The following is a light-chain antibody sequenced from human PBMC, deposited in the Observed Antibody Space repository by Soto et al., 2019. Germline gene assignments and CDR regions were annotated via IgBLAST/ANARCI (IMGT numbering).Light chain of an antibody. CDR1: STDFENYNL. CDR2: EGT. Sequence: QSVLTQPASVSGSPGQSITISCTRSSTDFENYNLVSWYQHCPDKAPKLIIYEGTKRPSEISDRFSGSESDTTASLIISGLQPEDEADYYCPSYAGSSARVVFGGGTKLTVL. CDR3: PSYAGSSARVV. J-gene: IGLJ2*01. V-gene: IGLV2-23*01.